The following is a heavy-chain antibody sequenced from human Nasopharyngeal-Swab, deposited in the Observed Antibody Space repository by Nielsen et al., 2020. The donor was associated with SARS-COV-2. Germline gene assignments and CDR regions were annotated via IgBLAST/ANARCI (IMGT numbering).Heavy chain of an antibody. D-gene: IGHD2-21*01. Sequence: WVRQAPGQGLEWMGGIIPIFGTANYAQKFQGRVTITADESTSTAYMELSSLRSEDTAEYYCARDEDCGGDCYKGEWTLGDYWGQGTLVTVSS. J-gene: IGHJ4*02. V-gene: IGHV1-69*01. CDR2: IIPIFGTA. CDR3: ARDEDCGGDCYKGEWTLGDY.